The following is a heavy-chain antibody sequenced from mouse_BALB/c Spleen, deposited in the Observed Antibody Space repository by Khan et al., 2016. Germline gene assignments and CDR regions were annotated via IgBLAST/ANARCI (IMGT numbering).Heavy chain of an antibody. Sequence: QVQLQQSGPELVKPGASVRISCKASVYTITSYYIHWVKQRPGQGLEWIGWIYPGNGNTKYNEKFKGRATLTADKSSTTAYMQLSSLTSEDSAVYFCARTGTGAWFAYWGQGTLVTVSA. J-gene: IGHJ3*01. CDR3: ARTGTGAWFAY. CDR1: VYTITSYY. CDR2: IYPGNGNT. D-gene: IGHD4-1*01. V-gene: IGHV1S56*01.